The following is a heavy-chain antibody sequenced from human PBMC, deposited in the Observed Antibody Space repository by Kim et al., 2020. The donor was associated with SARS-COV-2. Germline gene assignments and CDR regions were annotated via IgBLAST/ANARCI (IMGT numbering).Heavy chain of an antibody. CDR3: ARITATAPFGVDV. Sequence: YVDSVKGRLTTSRDNAKNSLYLQMNSLRAEDTAVYYCARITATAPFGVDVWGQETTVTVSS. V-gene: IGHV3-21*01. J-gene: IGHJ6*02. D-gene: IGHD6-13*01.